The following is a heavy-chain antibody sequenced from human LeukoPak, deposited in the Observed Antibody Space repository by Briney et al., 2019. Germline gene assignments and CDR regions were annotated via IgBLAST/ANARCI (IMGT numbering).Heavy chain of an antibody. D-gene: IGHD3-22*01. CDR3: TRDTYYYDSSGYYQIDY. V-gene: IGHV3-49*04. J-gene: IGHJ4*02. CDR1: GFTFGDCA. Sequence: GGSLRLSCTGSGFTFGDCAMSWVRQAPGKGLEWVGFIRSKAYRGTTEYAASVKGRFTISRDDSKSIAYLQMNSLKTEDTAVYYCTRDTYYYDSSGYYQIDYWGQGTLVTVSS. CDR2: IRSKAYRGTT.